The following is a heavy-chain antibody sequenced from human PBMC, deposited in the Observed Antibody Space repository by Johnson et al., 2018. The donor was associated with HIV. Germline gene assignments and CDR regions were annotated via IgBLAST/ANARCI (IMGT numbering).Heavy chain of an antibody. Sequence: QVQLVESGGGVVQPGRSLRLSCAASGFTLSSYAMHWVRQATGKGLEWVAGISYDGSNKYSADSVKGRFTISRDNSKNTLYLQMNSLRAEDTAVYYCAKDLAARRDDAFDIWGQGTMVTVSS. D-gene: IGHD6-6*01. CDR3: AKDLAARRDDAFDI. J-gene: IGHJ3*02. CDR1: GFTLSSYA. V-gene: IGHV3-30*04. CDR2: ISYDGSNK.